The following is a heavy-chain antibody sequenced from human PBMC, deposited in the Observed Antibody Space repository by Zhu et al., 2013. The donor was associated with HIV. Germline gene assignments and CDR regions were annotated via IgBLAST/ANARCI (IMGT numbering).Heavy chain of an antibody. CDR1: GYSISSGYY. Sequence: VQLQESGPGLVKPSETLSLTCAVSGYSISSGYYWGWIRQPPGKGPEWIGSIYHSGSTYYNPSLKSRVTISVDTSKNQFSLKLSSVTAADTAVYYCARASHNWNDRGQLWFDPWGQGTLVTVSS. CDR2: IYHSGST. CDR3: ARASHNWNDRGQLWFDP. J-gene: IGHJ5*02. D-gene: IGHD1-20*01. V-gene: IGHV4-38-2*01.